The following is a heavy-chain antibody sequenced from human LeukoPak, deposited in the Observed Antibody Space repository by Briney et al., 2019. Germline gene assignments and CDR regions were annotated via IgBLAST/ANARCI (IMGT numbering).Heavy chain of an antibody. Sequence: ASVKVSCKASGYTFTGYYMHWVRQAPGQGLEWMGWINPNSGGTNYAQKFQGRVTMTRDTSISTAYMELSRLRSDDTAVYYCARAYLNVRYCSSTSCYWFDPRGQGTLVTVSS. CDR2: INPNSGGT. D-gene: IGHD2-2*01. CDR1: GYTFTGYY. V-gene: IGHV1-2*02. J-gene: IGHJ5*02. CDR3: ARAYLNVRYCSSTSCYWFDP.